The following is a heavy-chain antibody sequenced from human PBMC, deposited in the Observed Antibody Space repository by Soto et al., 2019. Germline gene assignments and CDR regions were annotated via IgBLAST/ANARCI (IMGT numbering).Heavy chain of an antibody. J-gene: IGHJ6*02. D-gene: IGHD6-6*01. Sequence: GASVKVSCKASGGTFSSYSISWVRQAPGQGLEWMGGIIPIFGTANYAQKFQGRVTITADESTSTAYMELSSLRSEDTAVYYCARESMGSSSPRDYYYYGMDVWGQGTTVTVSS. V-gene: IGHV1-69*01. CDR1: GGTFSSYS. CDR2: IIPIFGTA. CDR3: ARESMGSSSPRDYYYYGMDV.